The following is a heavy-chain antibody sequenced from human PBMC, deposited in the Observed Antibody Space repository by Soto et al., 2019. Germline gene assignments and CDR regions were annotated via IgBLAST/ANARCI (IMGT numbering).Heavy chain of an antibody. V-gene: IGHV6-1*01. CDR1: GDSFSSNSAA. CDR2: TYYRSKWYN. Sequence: SQTLSLTCAISGDSFSSNSAALNWIRQSPSRGLEWLGRTYYRSKWYNDYAVSLKSRITINPDTSKNQFSLQLNSVTPEDTAVYYCAREINVLRFLEWFPPLDAFDIWGQGTMVTVSS. D-gene: IGHD3-3*01. J-gene: IGHJ3*02. CDR3: AREINVLRFLEWFPPLDAFDI.